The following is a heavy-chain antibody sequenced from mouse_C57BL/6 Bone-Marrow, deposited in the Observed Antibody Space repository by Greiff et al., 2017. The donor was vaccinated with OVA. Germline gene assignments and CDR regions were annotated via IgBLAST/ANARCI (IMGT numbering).Heavy chain of an antibody. CDR3: ARWGVRSFLYYAMDY. D-gene: IGHD2-14*01. CDR1: GYTFTSYW. J-gene: IGHJ4*01. Sequence: VQLKQPGAELVKPGASVKLSCKASGYTFTSYWMHWVKQRPGQGLEWIGMIHPNSGSTNYNEKFKSKATLTVEKSSSTAYMQLSSLTSEDSAVYYCARWGVRSFLYYAMDYGGRGTAATVSA. V-gene: IGHV1-64*01. CDR2: IHPNSGST.